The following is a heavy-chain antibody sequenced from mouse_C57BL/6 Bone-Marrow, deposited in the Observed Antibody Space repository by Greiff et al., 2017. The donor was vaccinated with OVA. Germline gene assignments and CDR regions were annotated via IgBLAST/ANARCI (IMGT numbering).Heavy chain of an antibody. J-gene: IGHJ2*01. D-gene: IGHD1-1*01. Sequence: EVKLLESGPGLVKPSQSLSLTCSVTGYSITSGYYWNWIRQFPGNKLEWMGSISYDGSNNYNPSLKNRISITRDTSKNQFFLKLNSVTTEDTATYYCARFITTVVAPFDYWGQGTTLTVSS. CDR3: ARFITTVVAPFDY. CDR2: ISYDGSN. CDR1: GYSITSGYY. V-gene: IGHV3-6*01.